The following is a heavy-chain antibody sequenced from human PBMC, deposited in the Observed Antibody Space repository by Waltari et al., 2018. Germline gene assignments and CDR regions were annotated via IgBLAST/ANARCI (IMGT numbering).Heavy chain of an antibody. CDR2: IYTSGST. J-gene: IGHJ4*02. CDR3: ARTVERLKGIAVAGPYYFDY. Sequence: QVQLQESGPGLVKPSETLSLTCTVSGGSISRYYWSWIRQPAGKGLEWIGRIYTSGSTNYNPSLKSRVTMSVDTSKNQFSLKLSSVTAADTAVYYCARTVERLKGIAVAGPYYFDYWGQGTLVTVSS. D-gene: IGHD6-19*01. CDR1: GGSISRYY. V-gene: IGHV4-4*07.